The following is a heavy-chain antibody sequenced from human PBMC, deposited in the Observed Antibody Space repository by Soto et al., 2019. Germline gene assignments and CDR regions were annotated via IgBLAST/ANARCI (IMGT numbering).Heavy chain of an antibody. Sequence: PSETLSLTCRVSGSSIRNYYWSWIRQPPGKGLEWIGNIYYSGSTNYNPSLKGRVFISVDSSRRQLSLRLNSLTAADTAVYYCTRVGGYYGDYPNFDYWGQGALVTVSS. CDR2: IYYSGST. V-gene: IGHV4-59*01. D-gene: IGHD4-17*01. CDR3: TRVGGYYGDYPNFDY. CDR1: GSSIRNYY. J-gene: IGHJ4*02.